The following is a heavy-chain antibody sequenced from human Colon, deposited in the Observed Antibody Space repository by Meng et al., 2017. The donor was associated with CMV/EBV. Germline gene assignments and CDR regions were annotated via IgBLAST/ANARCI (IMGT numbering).Heavy chain of an antibody. J-gene: IGHJ4*02. CDR3: ASRDY. V-gene: IGHV3-74*01. CDR2: INTDGSTT. Sequence: VQLWESGGGPVQAGGSLRLSRAASGFTFSSKWMHWVRQGPGKGLVWVSRINTDGSTTYCADSVKGRFTISRDNAKNTLYLQMNSLRAEDTAVYYCASRDYWGQGTLVTVSS. CDR1: GFTFSSKW.